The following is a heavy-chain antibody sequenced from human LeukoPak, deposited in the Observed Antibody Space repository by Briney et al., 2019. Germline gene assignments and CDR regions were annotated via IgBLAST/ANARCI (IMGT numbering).Heavy chain of an antibody. CDR3: ARALVLAARTTHRNRNWLDP. Sequence: ASVKVSCKASGYTFTNYDISWVRQATGQGLEWMGWMNPNTGNTGYAQKFQGRVTITRNTSLSTAYMELTNLRSEDTAVYFCARALVLAARTTHRNRNWLDPWGQGTLVTVSS. J-gene: IGHJ5*02. CDR2: MNPNTGNT. D-gene: IGHD2-15*01. CDR1: GYTFTNYD. V-gene: IGHV1-8*03.